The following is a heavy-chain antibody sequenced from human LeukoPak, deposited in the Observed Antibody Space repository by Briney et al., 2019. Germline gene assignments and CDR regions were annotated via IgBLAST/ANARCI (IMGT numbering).Heavy chain of an antibody. V-gene: IGHV1-8*01. D-gene: IGHD4-23*01. J-gene: IGHJ5*02. Sequence: ASVKVSCKASGYTFASYDVNWVRQATGQGLEWMGWMNTNSGNTGHAQKLQGRVTMTTDTSTSTAYMELRSLRSDDTAVYYCARLRKPEQGGGWFDPWGQGTLVTVSS. CDR2: MNTNSGNT. CDR3: ARLRKPEQGGGWFDP. CDR1: GYTFASYD.